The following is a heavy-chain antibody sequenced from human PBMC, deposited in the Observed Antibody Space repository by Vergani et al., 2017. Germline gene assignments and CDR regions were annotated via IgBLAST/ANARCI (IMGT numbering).Heavy chain of an antibody. D-gene: IGHD2-8*01. Sequence: QVQLVESGGGVVQPGRSLRLSCAASGFTLSSYGMHWVRQAPGKGLEWVAVISYDVSNKYYADSVKGRFTISRDNSKNTLYLQMNSLRAEDTAVYYCAKPYDTNIYYFDYWGQGTLVTVSS. V-gene: IGHV3-30*18. CDR2: ISYDVSNK. J-gene: IGHJ4*02. CDR3: AKPYDTNIYYFDY. CDR1: GFTLSSYG.